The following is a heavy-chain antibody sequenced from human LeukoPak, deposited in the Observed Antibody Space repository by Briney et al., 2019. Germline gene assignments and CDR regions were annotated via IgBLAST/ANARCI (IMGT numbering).Heavy chain of an antibody. D-gene: IGHD3-22*01. CDR1: GFTFSRYG. CDR3: ARDPEYYYDSSGPQLYGMDV. Sequence: GGSLRLSCAASGFTFSRYGMHGVCQVPGRGLVRVAVIWYDGSNKYYADSVKGRFTISRDNSKNTLYLQMNSLRAEDTAVYYCARDPEYYYDSSGPQLYGMDVWGQGTTVTVSS. V-gene: IGHV3-33*01. CDR2: IWYDGSNK. J-gene: IGHJ6*02.